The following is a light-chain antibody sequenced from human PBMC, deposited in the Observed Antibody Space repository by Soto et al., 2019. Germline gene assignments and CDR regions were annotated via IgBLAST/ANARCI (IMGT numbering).Light chain of an antibody. Sequence: QSGLTQPPSVSGSPGQSVTISCTGTSSDVGSYNRVSWYQQPPGTAPKLMIYEVSNRPSGVPDRFSGSKSGNTASLTISGLQAEDEADYYCSSYTSSSTLVFGGGTKLTVL. CDR2: EVS. V-gene: IGLV2-18*02. CDR3: SSYTSSSTLV. J-gene: IGLJ2*01. CDR1: SSDVGSYNR.